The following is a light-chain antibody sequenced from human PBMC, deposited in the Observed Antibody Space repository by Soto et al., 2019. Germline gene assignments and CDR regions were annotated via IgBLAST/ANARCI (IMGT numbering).Light chain of an antibody. CDR3: AAWDDSLNGVL. J-gene: IGLJ2*01. CDR2: SNN. CDR1: SSNIGSNT. Sequence: QSVLTQPPSASGTPGQRVTISCSGSSSNIGSNTVNWYQQVPGTAPKLLIYSNNQRPSGVPDRFSGSKSGTSASLAISGLQSEDEADYYCAAWDDSLNGVLFGGGTKVTVL. V-gene: IGLV1-44*01.